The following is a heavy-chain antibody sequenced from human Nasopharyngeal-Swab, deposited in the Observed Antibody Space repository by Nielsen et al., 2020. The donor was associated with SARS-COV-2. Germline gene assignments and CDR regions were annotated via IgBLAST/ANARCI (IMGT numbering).Heavy chain of an antibody. J-gene: IGHJ2*01. CDR1: GGSISSSSYY. CDR2: IYYSGST. V-gene: IGHV4-39*07. CDR3: ARESPPDWYFDL. Sequence: SETLSLTCTVSGGSISSSSYYWGWIRQPPGKGLEWIGSIYYSGSTYYTPSLKSRVTTSVDTSKNQFSLKLSSVTAADTAVYYCARESPPDWYFDLWGRGTLGTVSS.